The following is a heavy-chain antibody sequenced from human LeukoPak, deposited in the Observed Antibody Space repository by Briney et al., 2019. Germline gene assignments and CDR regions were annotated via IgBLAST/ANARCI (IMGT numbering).Heavy chain of an antibody. CDR2: IYTSGST. V-gene: IGHV4-4*07. D-gene: IGHD4-17*01. CDR1: GGSISSYY. CDR3: ARDQVTKLGHYFDY. Sequence: SETLSLTCTVSGGSISSYYWSWIRQPAGKGLEWIGRIYTSGSTNYNPSLKSRVTMSVDTSKNQFSLKLSSVTAADTAVYYCARDQVTKLGHYFDYWGQGTLVTVSS. J-gene: IGHJ4*02.